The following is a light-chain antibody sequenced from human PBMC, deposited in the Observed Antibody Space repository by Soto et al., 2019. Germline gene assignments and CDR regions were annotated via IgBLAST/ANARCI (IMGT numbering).Light chain of an antibody. V-gene: IGKV3-15*01. CDR2: GAL. J-gene: IGKJ4*01. CDR3: QQYDNWPLT. CDR1: QSVRDN. Sequence: EIVMTQSPATLSVSPGERATLSCRASQSVRDNLAWYQQKPGQAPRLLIYGALTRATGIPASFSGSGSWTEFTLTISTLQSEDFAVYSWQQYDNWPLTFGGGTKVEIK.